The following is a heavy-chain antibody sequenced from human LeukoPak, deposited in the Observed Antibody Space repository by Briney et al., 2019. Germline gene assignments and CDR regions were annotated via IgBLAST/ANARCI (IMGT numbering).Heavy chain of an antibody. D-gene: IGHD3/OR15-3a*01. V-gene: IGHV4-59*01. CDR3: ARRTGYYDGFDY. Sequence: SETLSLTCTVSGGSINNYYWSWIRQPPGKGLELIGYIYYSGSTNYNPSLKSRVTMSVDTSKNQFSLKVNSVTAADTAVYYCARRTGYYDGFDYWGQGTLVTVSP. CDR1: GGSINNYY. J-gene: IGHJ4*02. CDR2: IYYSGST.